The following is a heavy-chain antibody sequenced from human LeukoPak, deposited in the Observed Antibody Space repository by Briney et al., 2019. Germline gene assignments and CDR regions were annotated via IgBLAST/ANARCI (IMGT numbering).Heavy chain of an antibody. J-gene: IGHJ4*02. Sequence: ASVKVSCKASGYTFTSYGISWVRQAPGQGLEWMGWISAYNGNTNYAQKLQGRVTMTTDTSTSTAYMELRSLRSDGTAVYYCAREEISIVVVPAARYYFDYWGQGTLVTVSS. CDR2: ISAYNGNT. V-gene: IGHV1-18*01. D-gene: IGHD2-2*01. CDR1: GYTFTSYG. CDR3: AREEISIVVVPAARYYFDY.